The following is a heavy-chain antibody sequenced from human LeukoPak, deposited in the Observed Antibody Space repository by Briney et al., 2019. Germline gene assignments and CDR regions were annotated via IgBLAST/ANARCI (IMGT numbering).Heavy chain of an antibody. D-gene: IGHD2-8*01. CDR3: AKQLCRSSGCHGVLPGAEDY. J-gene: IGHJ4*02. Sequence: ASVKVSCKASGYTLSSFGLSWVRQAPGQGLEWMGWITYYQGNTNAAERFRGRLTMTSDTSTNTAYMELRGLTSDDTATYYCAKQLCRSSGCHGVLPGAEDYWGQGTLVTVSS. CDR2: ITYYQGNT. V-gene: IGHV1-18*01. CDR1: GYTLSSFG.